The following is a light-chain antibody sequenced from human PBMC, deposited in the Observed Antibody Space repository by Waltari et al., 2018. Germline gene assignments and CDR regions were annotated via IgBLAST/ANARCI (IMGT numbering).Light chain of an antibody. CDR2: LKRDGSH. Sequence: QVVLTQTPSASASLGASVKLTCTPNRAYRPSALAWHQPQPELGPRYLLRLKRDGSHTRGDGIPDRFSGSSSGAERYLTISSLQSDDEADYYCQTWGTGIYWIFGGGTKLTVL. V-gene: IGLV4-69*02. CDR1: RAYRPSA. CDR3: QTWGTGIYWI. J-gene: IGLJ3*02.